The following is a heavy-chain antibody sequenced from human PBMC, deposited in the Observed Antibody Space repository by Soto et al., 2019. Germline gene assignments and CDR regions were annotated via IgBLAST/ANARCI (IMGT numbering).Heavy chain of an antibody. D-gene: IGHD2-2*01. CDR1: GGSISGYY. Sequence: SETLSLTCTVSGGSISGYYWSWIRQPPGKGLEWIGFIYYSGNTNYNPSLKSRVTMSVDTSKIQFSLKLSSVTAADTAVYYCARLGSYCSSTSCYYGYMDVWGKGTTVTVSS. J-gene: IGHJ6*03. CDR3: ARLGSYCSSTSCYYGYMDV. V-gene: IGHV4-59*08. CDR2: IYYSGNT.